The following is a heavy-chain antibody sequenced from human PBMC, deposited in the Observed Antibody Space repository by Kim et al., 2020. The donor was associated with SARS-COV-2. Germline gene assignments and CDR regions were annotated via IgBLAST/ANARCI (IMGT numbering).Heavy chain of an antibody. CDR3: ARGLWALQASYYYYYGMDV. CDR2: ISAYNGNT. Sequence: ASVKVSCKASGYTFTSYGISWVRQAPGQGLEWMGWISAYNGNTNYAQKLQGRVTMTTDTSTSTAYMDLRSLRSDDTAVYYCARGLWALQASYYYYYGMDVWGQGTTVTVSS. V-gene: IGHV1-18*04. D-gene: IGHD1-26*01. CDR1: GYTFTSYG. J-gene: IGHJ6*02.